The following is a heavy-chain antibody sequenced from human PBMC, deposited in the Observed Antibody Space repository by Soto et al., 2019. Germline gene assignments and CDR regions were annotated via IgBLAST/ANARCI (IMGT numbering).Heavy chain of an antibody. D-gene: IGHD3-10*01. Sequence: GGSLRLSCVGSGFTFSTYSINWVRQAPGKGLEWVSSISGSGGSTYYADSVKGRFTISRDNSKNTLYLQMNSLRAEDTAVYYCAKGAYYHGSGSYFPFDYWGQGTLVTVSS. CDR2: ISGSGGST. J-gene: IGHJ4*02. V-gene: IGHV3-23*01. CDR3: AKGAYYHGSGSYFPFDY. CDR1: GFTFSTYS.